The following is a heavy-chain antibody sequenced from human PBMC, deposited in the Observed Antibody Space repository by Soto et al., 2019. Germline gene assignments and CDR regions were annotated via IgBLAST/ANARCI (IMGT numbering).Heavy chain of an antibody. Sequence: SETLSLTCAVYGGSFSGYYWSWIRQPPGKGLEWIGEINHSGSTNYNPSLKSRVTISVDTSKNQFSPKLSSVTDADTAVYYCARGVLRYFNLDPWCQGTLVTVSS. D-gene: IGHD3-9*01. CDR3: ARGVLRYFNLDP. V-gene: IGHV4-34*01. CDR1: GGSFSGYY. CDR2: INHSGST. J-gene: IGHJ5*02.